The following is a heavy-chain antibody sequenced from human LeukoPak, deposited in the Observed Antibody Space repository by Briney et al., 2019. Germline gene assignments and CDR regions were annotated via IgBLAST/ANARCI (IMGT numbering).Heavy chain of an antibody. D-gene: IGHD3-16*01. Sequence: SETLSLTCTVSGVSISSSYYWGWIRQPPGKGLEWIGSIYYSGTPYYNPSLKSRVTISVDTSKNQFSLKLSSVTAAETAVYYCASSTLFGAFDPWGQGTLVTVSS. CDR2: IYYSGTP. J-gene: IGHJ5*02. CDR3: ASSTLFGAFDP. V-gene: IGHV4-39*01. CDR1: GVSISSSYY.